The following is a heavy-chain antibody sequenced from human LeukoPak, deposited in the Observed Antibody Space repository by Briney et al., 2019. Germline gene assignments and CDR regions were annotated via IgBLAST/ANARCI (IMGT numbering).Heavy chain of an antibody. CDR2: IYTSGST. V-gene: IGHV4-61*02. CDR3: AREHLHYYDSSGYWVY. CDR1: GGSISSGSYY. J-gene: IGHJ4*02. Sequence: PSETLSLTCTVPGGSISSGSYYWSWIRQPAGKGLEWIGRIYTSGSTNYNPSLKSRVTIPVDTSKNQFSLKLSSVTAADTAVYYCAREHLHYYDSSGYWVYWGQGTLVTVSS. D-gene: IGHD3-22*01.